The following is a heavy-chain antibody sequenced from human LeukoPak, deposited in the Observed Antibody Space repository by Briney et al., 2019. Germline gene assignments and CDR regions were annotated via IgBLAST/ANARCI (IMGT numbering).Heavy chain of an antibody. CDR1: GGSFSGYY. Sequence: ESLSLTCAVYGGSFSGYYWRWVRQPPGKGLEWIGGINHSGSTNNNPSHKSRVTISVDTSKNQFSLKLSPVTAAETDVYYCARFEAVAYYGMDVWGQGTTVTVSS. CDR3: ARFEAVAYYGMDV. CDR2: INHSGST. J-gene: IGHJ6*02. V-gene: IGHV4-34*01. D-gene: IGHD6-19*01.